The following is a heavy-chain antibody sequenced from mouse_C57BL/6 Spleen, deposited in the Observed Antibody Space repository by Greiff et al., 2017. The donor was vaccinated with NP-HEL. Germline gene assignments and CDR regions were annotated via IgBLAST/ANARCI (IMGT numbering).Heavy chain of an antibody. CDR3: ALDSSGYWFAY. CDR2: IWWDDDK. CDR1: GFSLSTFGMG. V-gene: IGHV8-8*01. D-gene: IGHD3-2*02. J-gene: IGHJ3*01. Sequence: QVSLKECGPGILQPSQTLSLTCSFSGFSLSTFGMGVGWIRQPSGKGLEWLAHIWWDDDKYYNPALKSRLTISKDTSKNQVFLKIANVDTADTATYYCALDSSGYWFAYWGQGTLVTVSA.